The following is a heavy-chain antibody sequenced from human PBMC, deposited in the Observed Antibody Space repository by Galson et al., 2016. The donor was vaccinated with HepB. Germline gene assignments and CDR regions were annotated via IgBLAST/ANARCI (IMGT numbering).Heavy chain of an antibody. CDR1: GFTFSNYG. D-gene: IGHD4-17*01. CDR2: IYSDGSKI. CDR3: ARAHYGVLPLDY. V-gene: IGHV3-30*12. Sequence: SLRLSCAASGFTFSNYGFHWARRTPAKGLEWVAFIYSDGSKIYYGNSVKGRFTISRDNSKHTVYLEMNSLRAEDTAVYYCARAHYGVLPLDYWGQGTLVTVSA. J-gene: IGHJ4*02.